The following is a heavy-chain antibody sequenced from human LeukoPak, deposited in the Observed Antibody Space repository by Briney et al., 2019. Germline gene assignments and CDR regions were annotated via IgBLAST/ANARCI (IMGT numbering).Heavy chain of an antibody. CDR1: GGSISSYY. CDR2: IYYSGST. Sequence: SETLSLTCTVSGGSISSYYWSWIRQPPGKGLEWIGYIYYSGSTNYNPSLKSQVTISVDTSKNQFSLKLSSVTAADTAVYYCARGKITMVRGAPSTDYWGQGTLVTVSS. CDR3: ARGKITMVRGAPSTDY. D-gene: IGHD3-10*01. J-gene: IGHJ4*02. V-gene: IGHV4-59*01.